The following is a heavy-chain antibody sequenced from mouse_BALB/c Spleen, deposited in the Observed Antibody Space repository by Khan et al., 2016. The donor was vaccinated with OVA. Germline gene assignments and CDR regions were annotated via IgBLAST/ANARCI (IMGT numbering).Heavy chain of an antibody. J-gene: IGHJ3*01. D-gene: IGHD1-1*01. CDR3: ARWYFGSTWVAY. CDR2: INPNNGGA. Sequence: EVQLQQSGPELVKPGASVKISCKTSGYTFTEYTMHWVKQSHGQNLEWIGGINPNNGGASYNQTFKGKATLTADKSSSTAYMDLRSLTSEDSAVFYCARWYFGSTWVAYWGQGTLVTVSA. CDR1: GYTFTEYT. V-gene: IGHV1-18*01.